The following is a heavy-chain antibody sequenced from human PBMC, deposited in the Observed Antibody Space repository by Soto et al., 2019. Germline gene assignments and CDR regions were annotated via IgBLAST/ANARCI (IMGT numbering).Heavy chain of an antibody. CDR3: ARSLYSSSWYHSGNSYYYYGMDV. D-gene: IGHD6-13*01. Sequence: QVQLVQSGAEVKKPGSSVKVSCKASGGTFGIYAITWVRQAPGQGLEWMGGIIAFSDIVNYTQKLQGRVTITADESTHTAYIDLSRLRSEDTAIYYCARSLYSSSWYHSGNSYYYYGMDVWGQGTTVTVSS. CDR2: IIAFSDIV. J-gene: IGHJ6*02. V-gene: IGHV1-69*12. CDR1: GGTFGIYA.